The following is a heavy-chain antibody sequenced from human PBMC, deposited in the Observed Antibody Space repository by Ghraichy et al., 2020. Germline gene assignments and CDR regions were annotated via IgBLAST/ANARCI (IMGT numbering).Heavy chain of an antibody. CDR2: INQDGRTK. V-gene: IGHV3-7*01. J-gene: IGHJ1*01. Sequence: GGYLRLSCAASGFIFNTYWMSWVRQAPGKGLEWGANINQDGRTKSCVDSVKGRFTISRDNARNSLYLQMNSLRAEDTAVYYCASHGPYWGQGTLVTVSS. CDR3: ASHGPY. CDR1: GFIFNTYW.